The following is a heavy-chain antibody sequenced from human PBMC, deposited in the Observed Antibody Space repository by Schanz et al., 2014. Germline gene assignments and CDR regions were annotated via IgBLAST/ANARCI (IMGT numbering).Heavy chain of an antibody. CDR3: ARGGSSGYDFSIYYMDV. CDR2: IIPILGIA. J-gene: IGHJ6*03. D-gene: IGHD5-12*01. V-gene: IGHV1-69*02. CDR1: GGTFSSYT. Sequence: QVQLVQSEAEVKKPGSSVKVSCKASGGTFSSYTISWVRQAPGQGLEWMGRIIPILGIANYAQNFQGRVTITADKSTSTAYMELTSLRSEDTAVYYCARGGSSGYDFSIYYMDVWGKGTTVTVSS.